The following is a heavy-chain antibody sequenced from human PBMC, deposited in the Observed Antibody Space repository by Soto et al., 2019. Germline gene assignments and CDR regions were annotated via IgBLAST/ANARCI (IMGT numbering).Heavy chain of an antibody. CDR3: ARVVVQRPSYNWFDP. CDR2: IYYSGST. J-gene: IGHJ5*02. Sequence: SETLSLTCTVSGGSITSGDYYWSWIRQPPGKGLEWIGHIYYSGSTYYNPFLKSRVIISGEKSQHQFSLKLNSVTAADTAVYYCARVVVQRPSYNWFDPWDQGTLVTVSS. V-gene: IGHV4-30-4*01. CDR1: GGSITSGDYY.